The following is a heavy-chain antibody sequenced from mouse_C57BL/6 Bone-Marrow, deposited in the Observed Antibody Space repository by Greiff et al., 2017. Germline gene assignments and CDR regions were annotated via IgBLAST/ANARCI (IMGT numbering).Heavy chain of an antibody. CDR1: GYTFTSYW. V-gene: IGHV1-7*01. CDR3: ASDYYGPG. D-gene: IGHD1-1*01. CDR2: INPSSGYT. J-gene: IGHJ2*01. Sequence: QVHVKQSGAELAKPGASVKLSCKASGYTFTSYWMHWVKQRPGQGLEWIGYINPSSGYTKYNQKFKDKATLTADKSSSTAYMQLSSLTYEDSAVYYCASDYYGPGWGQGTTLTVSS.